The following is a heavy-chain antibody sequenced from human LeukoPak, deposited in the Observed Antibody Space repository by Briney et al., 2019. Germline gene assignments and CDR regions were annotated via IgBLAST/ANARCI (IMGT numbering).Heavy chain of an antibody. CDR1: GGTFSSSA. D-gene: IGHD4-23*01. V-gene: IGHV1-69*04. CDR3: ARVLGVKSDYYYYGMDV. Sequence: SVKVSCKTSGGTFSSSAITWVRQAPGQGLKWMGRIIHALNITSYAQKFQGRVTITADASTSTAYMELSSLRSEETAVYYCARVLGVKSDYYYYGMDVWGQGTTVTVSS. J-gene: IGHJ6*02. CDR2: IIHALNIT.